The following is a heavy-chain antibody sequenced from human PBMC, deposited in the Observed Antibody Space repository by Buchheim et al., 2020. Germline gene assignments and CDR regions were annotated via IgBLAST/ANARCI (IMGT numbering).Heavy chain of an antibody. V-gene: IGHV4-30-4*01. Sequence: QVQLQESGPGLVKPSQTLSLTCTVSVGSISSGDYYLSWIRQPPGKGLEWIGYIYYIGSTYYNPSLKSRVTISVATSKNQFSLKLSSVTAADTAVYYCARGPGDDFWSGDGFDPWGQGTL. CDR3: ARGPGDDFWSGDGFDP. CDR2: IYYIGST. CDR1: VGSISSGDYY. J-gene: IGHJ5*02. D-gene: IGHD3-3*01.